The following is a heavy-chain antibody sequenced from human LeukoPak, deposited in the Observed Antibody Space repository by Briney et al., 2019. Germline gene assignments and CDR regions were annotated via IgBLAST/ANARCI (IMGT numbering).Heavy chain of an antibody. V-gene: IGHV1-24*01. J-gene: IGHJ4*02. CDR3: ATSGPGIVGATDFDY. Sequence: GASVKVSCKASGYTFTSYDINWVRQATGQGLEWMGGFDPEDGETIYAQKFQGRVTMTEDTSTDTAYMELSSLRSEDTAVYYCATSGPGIVGATDFDYWGQGTLVTVSS. CDR2: FDPEDGET. CDR1: GYTFTSYD. D-gene: IGHD1-26*01.